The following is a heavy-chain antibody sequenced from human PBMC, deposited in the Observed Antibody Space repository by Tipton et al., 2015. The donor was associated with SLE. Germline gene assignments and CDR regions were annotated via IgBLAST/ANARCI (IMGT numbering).Heavy chain of an antibody. V-gene: IGHV4-34*01. J-gene: IGHJ6*02. CDR3: ASDVRSAYYYGMDV. CDR2: INHSGST. D-gene: IGHD3-3*01. Sequence: TLSLTCAVYGGSFSGYYWSWIRQPPGKGLEWIGEINHSGSTNYNPSLKSRVTISVDTSKNQFSLKLSSVTATDTAVYYCASDVRSAYYYGMDVWGQGTTVTVSS. CDR1: GGSFSGYY.